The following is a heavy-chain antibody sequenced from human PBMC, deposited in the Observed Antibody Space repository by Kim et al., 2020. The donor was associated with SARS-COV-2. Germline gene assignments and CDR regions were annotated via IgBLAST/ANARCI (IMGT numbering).Heavy chain of an antibody. CDR1: GFTFSSYS. CDR3: ARSTYYDFWSGYYPNPYYYYYYGMDV. V-gene: IGHV3-21*01. J-gene: IGHJ6*02. CDR2: ISSSSSYI. Sequence: GGSLRLSCAASGFTFSSYSMNWVRQAPGKGLEWVSSISSSSSYIYYADSVKGRFTISRDNAKNSLYLQMNSLRAEDTAVYYCARSTYYDFWSGYYPNPYYYYYYGMDVWGQGTTVTVSS. D-gene: IGHD3-3*01.